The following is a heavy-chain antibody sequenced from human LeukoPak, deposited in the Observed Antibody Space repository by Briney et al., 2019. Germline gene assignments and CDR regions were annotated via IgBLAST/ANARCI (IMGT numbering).Heavy chain of an antibody. CDR3: AREWRDIVVVPAAMGFDY. J-gene: IGHJ4*02. CDR1: GYTFTNYY. D-gene: IGHD2-2*01. V-gene: IGHV1-46*01. CDR2: INPSGGST. Sequence: ASVKVSCKASGYTFTNYYIHWARQAPGQGLEWMGIINPSGGSTSYAQKFQGRVTMTRDTSTSTVYMELSSLRSEDTAVYYCAREWRDIVVVPAAMGFDYWGQGTLVTVSS.